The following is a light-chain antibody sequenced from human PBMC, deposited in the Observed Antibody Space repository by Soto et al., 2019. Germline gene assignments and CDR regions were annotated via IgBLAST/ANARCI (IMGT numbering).Light chain of an antibody. V-gene: IGKV3-20*01. CDR3: QHYGSSRWT. J-gene: IGKJ1*01. Sequence: EIVLTQSPGAXSXXPXXXXXXXXGASQSVTSNYLAWYQQKPGQAPRLLIFGASIRVTGIPDRFIGSGSGTDFTLTISRLEPEDFAVYYCQHYGSSRWTFGQGTKVDIK. CDR1: QSVTSNY. CDR2: GAS.